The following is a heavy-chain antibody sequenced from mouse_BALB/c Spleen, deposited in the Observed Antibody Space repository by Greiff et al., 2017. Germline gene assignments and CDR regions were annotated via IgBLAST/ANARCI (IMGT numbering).Heavy chain of an antibody. V-gene: IGHV1S56*01. J-gene: IGHJ2*01. Sequence: QVHVKQSGPELVKPGASVKMSCKASGYTFTSYYIHWVKQRPGQGLEWIGWIYPGDGSTKYNEKFKGKTTLTADKSSSTAYMLLSSLTSEDSAIYFCARSDYGLDYWGQGTTLTVSS. CDR2: IYPGDGST. D-gene: IGHD2-4*01. CDR1: GYTFTSYY. CDR3: ARSDYGLDY.